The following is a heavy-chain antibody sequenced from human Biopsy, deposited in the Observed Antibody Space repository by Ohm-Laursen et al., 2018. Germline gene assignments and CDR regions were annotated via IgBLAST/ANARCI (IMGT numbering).Heavy chain of an antibody. Sequence: ASVTASCKPSGYSFSIYDVNWVRQARGQGLEWMGWMIPSSGKTGYAQRFQGRVTLTMNTSISTAYMELSGLRSEDTAVYFCARGYSRRVSIFEASIYWFDTWGQGTLVTVSS. J-gene: IGHJ5*02. V-gene: IGHV1-8*01. CDR3: ARGYSRRVSIFEASIYWFDT. D-gene: IGHD6-6*01. CDR1: GYSFSIYD. CDR2: MIPSSGKT.